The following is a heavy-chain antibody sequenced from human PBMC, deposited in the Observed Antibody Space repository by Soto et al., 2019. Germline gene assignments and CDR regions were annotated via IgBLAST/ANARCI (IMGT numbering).Heavy chain of an antibody. CDR2: IIPILGIA. J-gene: IGHJ4*02. CDR3: ARAGWGNAGFDY. D-gene: IGHD3-16*01. V-gene: IGHV1-69*02. Sequence: QVQLVQSGAEVKKPGSSVKVSCKASGGTFSSYTISWVRQAPGQGLEWMGRIIPILGIANYAQKFQGRVTITADNTTSTAYMELSSLRSEDTAVYYCARAGWGNAGFDYWGQGTLLTVSS. CDR1: GGTFSSYT.